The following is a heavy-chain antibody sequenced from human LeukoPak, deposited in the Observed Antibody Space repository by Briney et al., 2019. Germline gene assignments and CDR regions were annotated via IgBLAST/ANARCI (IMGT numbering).Heavy chain of an antibody. V-gene: IGHV1-69*04. CDR1: GGTFSSYA. CDR2: IIPILGIA. CDR3: ARVGFLGYNPGGFDY. Sequence: EASVKVSCKASGGTFSSYAISWVRQAPGQGLEWMGRIIPILGIANYAQKFQGRVTITADKSTSTAYMELSSLRSEDTAVYYCARVGFLGYNPGGFDYWGQGTLVTVSS. J-gene: IGHJ4*02. D-gene: IGHD5-24*01.